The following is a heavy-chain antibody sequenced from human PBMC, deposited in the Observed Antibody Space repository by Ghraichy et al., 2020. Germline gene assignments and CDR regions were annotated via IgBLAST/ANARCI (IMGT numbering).Heavy chain of an antibody. CDR3: ARAPSGGTAAGARYYYMDV. J-gene: IGHJ6*03. V-gene: IGHV4-59*01. D-gene: IGHD6-13*01. CDR1: GGSISNYY. Sequence: QTLSLTCTVSGGSISNYYWSWIRQPPGKGLEWIGYIYYSGSTNYNPSLKSRVTISVDTSKNQFSLKLSSVTAADTAVYYCARAPSGGTAAGARYYYMDVWGKGTTVTVSS. CDR2: IYYSGST.